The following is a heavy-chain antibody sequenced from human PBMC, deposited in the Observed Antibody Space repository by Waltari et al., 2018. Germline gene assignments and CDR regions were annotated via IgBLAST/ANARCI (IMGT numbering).Heavy chain of an antibody. Sequence: EVQLLESGGGLVQPGGSLRLSCAASGFTFSSYAMSWVRQAPGKGLEWVSAISGSGGSTYYADSVKCRFTISRDNSKNTLYLQMNSLRAEDTAVYYCAKASRYCSSTSCSYYFDYWGQGTLVTVSS. CDR1: GFTFSSYA. D-gene: IGHD2-2*01. V-gene: IGHV3-23*01. CDR2: ISGSGGST. CDR3: AKASRYCSSTSCSYYFDY. J-gene: IGHJ4*02.